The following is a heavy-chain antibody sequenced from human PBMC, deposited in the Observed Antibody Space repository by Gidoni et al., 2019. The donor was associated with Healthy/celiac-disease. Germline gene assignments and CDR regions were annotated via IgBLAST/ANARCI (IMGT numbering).Heavy chain of an antibody. Sequence: EVQLVESGGGLVQPGGSLRLSCSASGFTFSSYAMHWVRQAPGKGLEYVSAISSNGGSTYYADSVKGRFTISRDNSKNTLYLQMSSLRAEDTAVYYCVKGESLWFGELLTYYYYYYGMDVWGQGTTVTVSS. V-gene: IGHV3-64D*08. J-gene: IGHJ6*02. D-gene: IGHD3-10*01. CDR3: VKGESLWFGELLTYYYYYYGMDV. CDR2: ISSNGGST. CDR1: GFTFSSYA.